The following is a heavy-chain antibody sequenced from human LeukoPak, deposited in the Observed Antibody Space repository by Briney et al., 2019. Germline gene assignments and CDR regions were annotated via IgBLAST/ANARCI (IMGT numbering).Heavy chain of an antibody. CDR2: ISYDGSNK. D-gene: IGHD6-13*01. V-gene: IGHV3-30*18. CDR1: GFTFSSYG. CDR3: AKRGLAAALFR. J-gene: IGHJ1*01. Sequence: PGGSLRLSCAASGFTFSSYGMHWVRQAPGKGLEWVAVISYDGSNKYYADSVKGRFTISRDNSKNTLYLQMNRLRAEDTAVYYCAKRGLAAALFRWGQGTLVTVFS.